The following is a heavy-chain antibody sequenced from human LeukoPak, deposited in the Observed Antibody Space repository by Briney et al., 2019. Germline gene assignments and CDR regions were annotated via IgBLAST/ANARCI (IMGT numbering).Heavy chain of an antibody. V-gene: IGHV4-39*07. CDR2: IYYRGNA. Sequence: SETLSLTCTVSGGSISSSNYYWAWIRQPPGQGLEWIGSIYYRGNAYYNPSLKSRVTISVDTSKNQFSLSLSSVTAADTAVYYCAKDGSGRMYNWFDPWGQGTLVTVSS. CDR3: AKDGSGRMYNWFDP. J-gene: IGHJ5*02. D-gene: IGHD3-10*01. CDR1: GGSISSSNYY.